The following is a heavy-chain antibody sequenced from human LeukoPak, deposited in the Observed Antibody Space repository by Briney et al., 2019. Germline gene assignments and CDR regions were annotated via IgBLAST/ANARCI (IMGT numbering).Heavy chain of an antibody. J-gene: IGHJ2*01. CDR2: IYYTKST. D-gene: IGHD3-10*01. CDR1: TGSISSYY. V-gene: IGHV4-59*08. Sequence: SETLSLTCTVSTGSISSYYWSWIRQPPGKGLEWIGYIYYTKSTNYNPSLKSRVTISVDTSKNQFSLKLSSVTAADTAVYYCARRRVRGGDPDFDLWGRGTLVTVSS. CDR3: ARRRVRGGDPDFDL.